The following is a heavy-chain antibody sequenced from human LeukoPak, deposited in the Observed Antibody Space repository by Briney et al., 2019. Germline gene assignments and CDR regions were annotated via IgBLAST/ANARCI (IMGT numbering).Heavy chain of an antibody. V-gene: IGHV7-4-1*02. CDR2: INTNTGNP. CDR3: ARGGDYYYYYYMDV. Sequence: ASVKVSCKASGHTFTSYAMNWVRQAPGQGLEWMGWINTNTGNPTYAQGFTGRFVFSLDTSVSTAYLQISSLKAEDTAVYYCARGGDYYYYYYMDVWGKGTTVTVSS. J-gene: IGHJ6*03. CDR1: GHTFTSYA.